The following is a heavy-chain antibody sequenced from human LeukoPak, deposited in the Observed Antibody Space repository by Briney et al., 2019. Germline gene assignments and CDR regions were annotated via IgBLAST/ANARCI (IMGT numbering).Heavy chain of an antibody. D-gene: IGHD3-9*01. CDR2: ISSSSYI. J-gene: IGHJ4*02. CDR1: GFTFSSYS. Sequence: GGSLRLSCAAPGFTFSSYSMNWVRQAPGKGLEWVSSISSSSYIYYADSVKGRFTISRDNAKNSLYLQMNSLRAEDTAVYYCARYFGGGETFDYWGQGTLVTVSS. CDR3: ARYFGGGETFDY. V-gene: IGHV3-21*01.